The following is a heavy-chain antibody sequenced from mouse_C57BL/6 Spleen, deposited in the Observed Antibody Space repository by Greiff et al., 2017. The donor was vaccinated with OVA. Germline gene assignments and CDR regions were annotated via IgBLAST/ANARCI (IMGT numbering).Heavy chain of an antibody. D-gene: IGHD1-1*01. CDR3: AREALITTVPTPAY. J-gene: IGHJ3*01. Sequence: VQLQQSGPELVKPGASVKISCKASGYAFSSSWMNWVKQRPGKGLEWIGRIYPGDGDTNYNGKFKGKATLTADKSSSTAYMQLSSLTSEDSAVYFCAREALITTVPTPAYWGQGTLATVSA. CDR2: IYPGDGDT. CDR1: GYAFSSSW. V-gene: IGHV1-82*01.